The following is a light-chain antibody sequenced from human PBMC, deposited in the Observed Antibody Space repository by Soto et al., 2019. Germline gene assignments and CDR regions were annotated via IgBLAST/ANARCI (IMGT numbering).Light chain of an antibody. J-gene: IGKJ5*01. CDR1: QTIDSW. Sequence: DIQMTQSPSILSASVGDSVTITCRASQTIDSWVAWYQQKPGKAPKLLVYDATSLESGVSSRFSGSGYGTDFTLSINNLQPDDFATYYCQQYNRLITFGQGRLLEIK. V-gene: IGKV1-5*01. CDR2: DAT. CDR3: QQYNRLIT.